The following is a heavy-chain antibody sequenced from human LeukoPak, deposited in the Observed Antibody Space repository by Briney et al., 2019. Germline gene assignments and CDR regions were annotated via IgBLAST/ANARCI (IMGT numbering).Heavy chain of an antibody. J-gene: IGHJ5*02. CDR3: AREGLIMIGNWFDP. CDR2: IYHSGST. D-gene: IGHD3-16*01. V-gene: IGHV4-4*02. Sequence: SGTLSLTCAVSGGSISSSNWWSWVRQPPGKGLEWIGEIYHSGSTDYNPSLKSRVTISVDKSKNQFSLKLSSVTAADTAVYYCAREGLIMIGNWFDPWGQGTLVTVSS. CDR1: GGSISSSNW.